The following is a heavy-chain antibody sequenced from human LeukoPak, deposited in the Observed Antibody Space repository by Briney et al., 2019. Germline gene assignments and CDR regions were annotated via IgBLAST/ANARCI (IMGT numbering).Heavy chain of an antibody. CDR3: ARAAYYSSSSPLDY. D-gene: IGHD6-6*01. Sequence: GGSLRLSCAASGFTFSDYYMSWIRQAPGKGLEWVSYISSSGSTIYYADSVKGRFTISRDNAKNSLYLQMNSLRAGDTAVYYCARAAYYSSSSPLDYWGQGTLVTVSS. CDR2: ISSSGSTI. CDR1: GFTFSDYY. V-gene: IGHV3-11*04. J-gene: IGHJ4*02.